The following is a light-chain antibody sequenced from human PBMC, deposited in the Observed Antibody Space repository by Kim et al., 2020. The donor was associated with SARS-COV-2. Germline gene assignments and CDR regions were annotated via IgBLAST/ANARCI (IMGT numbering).Light chain of an antibody. CDR3: QQRFNWPRT. J-gene: IGKJ4*02. CDR1: QSVSTY. Sequence: EIVVTQSPATLSLSPGERATLSCRASQSVSTYLAWYQQKPGQTIRLLIYDASNRATGIPARFSGSGSGTDFTLTISSLEPEDFAVYYCQQRFNWPRTFGGGTKVDIK. V-gene: IGKV3-11*01. CDR2: DAS.